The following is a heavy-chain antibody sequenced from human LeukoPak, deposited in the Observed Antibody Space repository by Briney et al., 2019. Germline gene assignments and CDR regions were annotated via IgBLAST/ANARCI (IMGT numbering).Heavy chain of an antibody. CDR2: ISGSGGST. D-gene: IGHD3-22*01. J-gene: IGHJ2*01. V-gene: IGHV3-23*01. Sequence: GGSLRLSCAASGFTFTTYAMNWVRQAPGKGVEWVSVISGSGGSTYYADSVKGRFTISRDNSKNTLYLEVNSLRAEDTAVYYCATAFYFDSSGPYWYFDLWGRGTLVTVSS. CDR1: GFTFTTYA. CDR3: ATAFYFDSSGPYWYFDL.